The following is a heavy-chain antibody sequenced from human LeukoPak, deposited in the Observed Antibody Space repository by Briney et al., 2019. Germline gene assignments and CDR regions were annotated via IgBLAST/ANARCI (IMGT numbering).Heavy chain of an antibody. V-gene: IGHV3-21*01. D-gene: IGHD6-13*01. CDR1: GFTFSSYS. CDR3: ARERRHSRGLDY. CDR2: ISSSSSYI. J-gene: IGHJ4*02. Sequence: GGSLRLSCAASGFTFSSYSMNWVRQAPGKGLEWVSSISSSSSYIYYADSVKGRFTISRDNAKNSLYLQMNSLRAEDTAVYYCARERRHSRGLDYWGQGTLVTVSS.